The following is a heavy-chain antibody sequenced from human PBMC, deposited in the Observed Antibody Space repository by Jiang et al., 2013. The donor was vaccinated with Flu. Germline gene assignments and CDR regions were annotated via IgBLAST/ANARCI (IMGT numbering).Heavy chain of an antibody. CDR1: GGSFSGYY. V-gene: IGHV4-34*01. CDR3: ARGLRFLEYGASDY. D-gene: IGHD3-3*01. CDR2: INHSGST. Sequence: LKPSETLSLTCAVYGGSFSGYYWSWIRQPPGKGLEWIGEINHSGSTNYNPSLKSRVTISVDTSKNQFSLKLSSVTAADTAVYYCARGLRFLEYGASDYWGQGTLVTVSS. J-gene: IGHJ4*02.